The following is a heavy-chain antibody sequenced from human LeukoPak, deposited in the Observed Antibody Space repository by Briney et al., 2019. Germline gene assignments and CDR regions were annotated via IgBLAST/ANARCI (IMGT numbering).Heavy chain of an antibody. Sequence: SETLSLTCAVYGGSFSGYYWSWIRQPPGKGLEWIGEINHSGSTNYNPSLKSRVTISVDTSKNQFSLKLSSVTAADTAVYYCARLRPLNYFDYWGQGTLVTVSS. D-gene: IGHD3-9*01. V-gene: IGHV4-34*01. J-gene: IGHJ4*02. CDR1: GGSFSGYY. CDR2: INHSGST. CDR3: ARLRPLNYFDY.